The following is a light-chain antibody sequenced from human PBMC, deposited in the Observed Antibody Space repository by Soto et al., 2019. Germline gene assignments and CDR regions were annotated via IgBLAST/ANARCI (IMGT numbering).Light chain of an antibody. CDR2: DVS. CDR3: QQYHRYST. J-gene: IGKJ1*01. CDR1: QSISAW. Sequence: DIQMTQSPSTLSASVGDRVTITCRASQSISAWLAWYQQKPGKAPNLLIYDVSTLDSGVPSRFSGSASGTEFTLTISSLESDDFATYCCQQYHRYSTFGQGTRVDIK. V-gene: IGKV1-5*01.